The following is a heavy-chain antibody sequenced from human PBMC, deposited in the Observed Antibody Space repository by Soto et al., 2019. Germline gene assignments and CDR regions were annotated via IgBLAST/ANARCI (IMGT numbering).Heavy chain of an antibody. CDR1: GYTLTELS. J-gene: IGHJ3*02. D-gene: IGHD3-22*01. V-gene: IGHV1-24*01. Sequence: GASVKVSCKVSGYTLTELSMHWVRQAPGKGLEWMGGFDPEDGETIYAQKFQGRVTMTEDTSTDTAYMELSSLRSEDTAVYYCATGTVGPDYYDSSGYYGAFDIWGQGTMVTVSS. CDR2: FDPEDGET. CDR3: ATGTVGPDYYDSSGYYGAFDI.